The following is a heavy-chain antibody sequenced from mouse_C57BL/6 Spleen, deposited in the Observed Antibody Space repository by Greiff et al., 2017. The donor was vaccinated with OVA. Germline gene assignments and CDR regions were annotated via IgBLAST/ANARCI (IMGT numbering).Heavy chain of an antibody. V-gene: IGHV5-16*01. J-gene: IGHJ2*01. D-gene: IGHD2-5*01. Sequence: VQRVESEGGLVQPGSSMKLSCTASGFTFSDYYMAWVRQVPEKGLEWVANINYDGSSTYYLDSLKSRFIISRDNAKNILYLQRSSLKSEDTATDYCARENYSNSWDDGGQGTTLTVAS. CDR2: INYDGSST. CDR1: GFTFSDYY. CDR3: ARENYSNSWDD.